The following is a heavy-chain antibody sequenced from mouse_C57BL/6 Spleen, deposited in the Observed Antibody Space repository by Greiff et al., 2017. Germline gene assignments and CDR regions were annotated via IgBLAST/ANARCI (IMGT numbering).Heavy chain of an antibody. CDR2: IYWDDDK. Sequence: QVTLKVSGPGILQSSQTLSLTCSFSGFSLSTSGMGVSWIRQPSGKGLEWLAHIYWDDDKRYNPSLKSRLTISKATSRNQVFLKITSVDTADTATYYCARKGYGYDVGDYYAMDYWGQGTSVTVSS. D-gene: IGHD2-2*01. CDR3: ARKGYGYDVGDYYAMDY. CDR1: GFSLSTSGMG. J-gene: IGHJ4*01. V-gene: IGHV8-12*01.